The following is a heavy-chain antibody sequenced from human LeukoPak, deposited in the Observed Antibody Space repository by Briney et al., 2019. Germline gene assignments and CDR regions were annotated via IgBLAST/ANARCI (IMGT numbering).Heavy chain of an antibody. J-gene: IGHJ5*02. V-gene: IGHV4-39*07. D-gene: IGHD6-13*01. CDR1: GGSISSNGYY. Sequence: SETLSLTCTVSGGSISSNGYYWAWFRQPPGKGLEWIGSIYYSGGTYYNPSLKSRVTISVDTSKNEFSLKLSSVTAADTAVYYCARAYHSSWYLNWFDPWGQGTLVTVSS. CDR3: ARAYHSSWYLNWFDP. CDR2: IYYSGGT.